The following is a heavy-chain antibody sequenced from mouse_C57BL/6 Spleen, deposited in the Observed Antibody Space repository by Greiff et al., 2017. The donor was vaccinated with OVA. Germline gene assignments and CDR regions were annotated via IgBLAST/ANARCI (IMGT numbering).Heavy chain of an antibody. CDR1: GYTFTSYW. CDR2: IDPNSGGT. Sequence: VQLQQSGAELVKPGASVKLSCKASGYTFTSYWMHWVKQRPGRGLEWIGRIDPNSGGTKYNEKFKSKATLTLDKPSSTAYMQLSSLTSEDSAVYYCARSGAYYSNYTFYFDYWGQGTTLTVSS. V-gene: IGHV1-72*01. CDR3: ARSGAYYSNYTFYFDY. D-gene: IGHD2-5*01. J-gene: IGHJ2*01.